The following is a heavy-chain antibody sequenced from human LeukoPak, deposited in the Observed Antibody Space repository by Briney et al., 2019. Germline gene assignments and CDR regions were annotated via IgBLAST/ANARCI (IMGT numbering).Heavy chain of an antibody. V-gene: IGHV4-34*01. CDR3: ARRPRYCSSTSCYKSGWFDP. J-gene: IGHJ5*02. CDR2: INHSGST. CDR1: GGSFSGYY. Sequence: SETLSLTCAVYGGSFSGYYWSWIRQLPGKGLEWIGEINHSGSTNYNPSLKSRVTISVDTSKNQFSLKLSSVTAADTAVYYCARRPRYCSSTSCYKSGWFDPWGQGTLVTVSS. D-gene: IGHD2-2*02.